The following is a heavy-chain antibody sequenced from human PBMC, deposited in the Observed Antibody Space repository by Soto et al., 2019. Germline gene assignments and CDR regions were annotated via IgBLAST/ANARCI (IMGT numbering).Heavy chain of an antibody. CDR1: GGTFSSYA. D-gene: IGHD2-2*01. J-gene: IGHJ6*02. Sequence: GASVKVSCKASGGTFSSYAISWVRQAPGQGLEWMGGIIPIFGTANYAQKFQGRVTITADESTSTAYMELSSLRSEDTAVYYCARGVGYCSSTSCWGRYGMDVWGQGTMVTVSS. CDR3: ARGVGYCSSTSCWGRYGMDV. CDR2: IIPIFGTA. V-gene: IGHV1-69*13.